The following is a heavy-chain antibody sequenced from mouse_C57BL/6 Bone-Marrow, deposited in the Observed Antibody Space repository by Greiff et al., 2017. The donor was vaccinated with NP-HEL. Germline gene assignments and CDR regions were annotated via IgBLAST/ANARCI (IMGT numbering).Heavy chain of an antibody. J-gene: IGHJ1*03. Sequence: VKLVESGAELVRPGASVTLSCKASGYTFTDYEMHWVKQTPVHGLEWIGAIDPETGGTAYNQKFKGKAILTADKSSSTAYMELRSLTSEDSAVYYCTREIATEEAGYYEVWGTGTTVTVSS. CDR3: TREIATEEAGYYEV. D-gene: IGHD1-1*01. CDR1: GYTFTDYE. V-gene: IGHV1-15*01. CDR2: IDPETGGT.